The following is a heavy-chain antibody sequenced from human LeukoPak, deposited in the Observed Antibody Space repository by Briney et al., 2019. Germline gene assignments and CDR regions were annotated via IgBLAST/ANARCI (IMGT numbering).Heavy chain of an antibody. J-gene: IGHJ5*01. Sequence: SGTLSLACTVSGGSISSYYWSWIRQPPGKGLEWIGYIYYSGSTNYNPSLKSRVTISVDTYKNQFSLKLSSVTAADTAVYYCARGAYGSGTWGHGTLVTVSS. CDR2: IYYSGST. D-gene: IGHD3-10*01. CDR3: ARGAYGSGT. CDR1: GGSISSYY. V-gene: IGHV4-59*08.